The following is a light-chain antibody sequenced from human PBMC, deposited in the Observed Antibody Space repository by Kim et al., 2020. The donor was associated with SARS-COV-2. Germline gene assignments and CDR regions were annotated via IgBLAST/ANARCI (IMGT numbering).Light chain of an antibody. CDR3: NSRESGVNHVV. CDR1: SLRSYY. CDR2: EKN. V-gene: IGLV3-19*01. J-gene: IGLJ3*02. Sequence: ALGKRGRIKCQGDSLRSYYASWYQQKPGQAPLLVLYEKNNRPSGIPDRFSGSSSGNTASLTITGAQAEDEADYYCNSRESGVNHVVFGGGTQLTVL.